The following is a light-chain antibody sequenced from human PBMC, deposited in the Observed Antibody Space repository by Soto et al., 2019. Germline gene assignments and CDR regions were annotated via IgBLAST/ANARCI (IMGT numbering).Light chain of an antibody. V-gene: IGLV2-14*01. Sequence: QSVLTQPASVSGSPGQSITISCTVTSSDVGVYDYVSWYQHHSGKAPKLVIYEVMNRPSGVSNRFSGSKSGNTASLTISGLQAEDEADYFCTSYISSGTWVFGGGTKLTVL. CDR3: TSYISSGTWV. CDR2: EVM. CDR1: SSDVGVYDY. J-gene: IGLJ3*02.